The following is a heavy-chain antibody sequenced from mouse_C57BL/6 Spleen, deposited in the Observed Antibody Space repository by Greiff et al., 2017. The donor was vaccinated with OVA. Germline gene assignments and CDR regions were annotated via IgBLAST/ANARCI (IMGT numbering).Heavy chain of an antibody. D-gene: IGHD3-2*02. Sequence: QVHVKQPGAELVKPGASVKLSCKASGYTFTSYWMQWVKQRPGQGLEWIGEIDPSDSYTNYNQKFKGKATLTVDTSSSTAYMQLSSLTSEDSAVYYCGRGLRYFDYWGQGTTLTVSS. V-gene: IGHV1-50*01. CDR2: IDPSDSYT. CDR1: GYTFTSYW. J-gene: IGHJ2*01. CDR3: GRGLRYFDY.